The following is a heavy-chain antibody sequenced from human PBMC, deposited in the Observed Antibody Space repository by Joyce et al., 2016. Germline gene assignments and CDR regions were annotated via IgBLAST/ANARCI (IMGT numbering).Heavy chain of an antibody. CDR3: GNVKF. V-gene: IGHV3-23*01. Sequence: EVQMLESGGDFVRPGGSLGLSCAVSGFTFSSSAMTWVRQAPGKGRECVSSISGNAGGTYYADSVRVRFTISRDNSNNTVFLQMNSLRAEDTATYFCGNVKFWGQGTLVIVSS. J-gene: IGHJ4*02. CDR2: ISGNAGGT. CDR1: GFTFSSSA. D-gene: IGHD2/OR15-2a*01.